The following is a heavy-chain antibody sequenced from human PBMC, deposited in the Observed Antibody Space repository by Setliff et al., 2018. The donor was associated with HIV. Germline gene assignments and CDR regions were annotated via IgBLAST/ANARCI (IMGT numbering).Heavy chain of an antibody. CDR3: ARARELYYYDSSGPGASDAFDI. CDR1: GGSISSGSYY. Sequence: KTSETLSLTCTVSGGSISSGSYYWSWIRQPAGKGLEWIGRIYTSGSTNYNPSLKSRVTISVDTSKNQFSLKLSSVTAADTAVYYCARARELYYYDSSGPGASDAFDIWGQGTMVTVS. D-gene: IGHD3-22*01. CDR2: IYTSGST. J-gene: IGHJ3*02. V-gene: IGHV4-61*02.